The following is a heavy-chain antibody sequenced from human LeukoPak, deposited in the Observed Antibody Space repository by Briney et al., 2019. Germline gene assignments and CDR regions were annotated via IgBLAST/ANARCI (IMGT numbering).Heavy chain of an antibody. CDR1: GYSISSGYY. J-gene: IGHJ3*02. CDR2: IYHSGST. D-gene: IGHD5-24*01. CDR3: ARDQEMATIKDAFDI. Sequence: SETLSLTCTVSGYSISSGYYWGWIRQPPGKGLEWIGSIYHSGSTYYNPSLKSRVTISVDTSKNQFSLKLSSVTAADTAVYYCARDQEMATIKDAFDIWGQGTMVTVSS. V-gene: IGHV4-38-2*02.